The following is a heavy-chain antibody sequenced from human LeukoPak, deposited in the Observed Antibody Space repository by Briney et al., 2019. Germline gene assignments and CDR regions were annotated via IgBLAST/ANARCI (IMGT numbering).Heavy chain of an antibody. J-gene: IGHJ4*02. CDR3: AKVQDYVWGSYRYGVGYFDY. V-gene: IGHV3-23*01. CDR1: GFTFSSYA. Sequence: GGSLRLSCAASGFTFSSYAMNWVRQAPGKGLEWVSAISGSGGSTYYADSVKGRFTISRDNSKNTLYLQTNSLRAEDTAVYYCAKVQDYVWGSYRYGVGYFDYWGQGTLVTVSS. CDR2: ISGSGGST. D-gene: IGHD3-16*02.